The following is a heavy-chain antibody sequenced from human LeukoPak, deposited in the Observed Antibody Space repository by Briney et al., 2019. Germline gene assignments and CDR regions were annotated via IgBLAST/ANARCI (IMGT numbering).Heavy chain of an antibody. Sequence: ASVKVSCKASGYIFTSYGVSWVRQAPGQGLAWMGWISTYSGNTNYAQRLQGRVTMTADASASTAYMELRSLRSDDTAIYYCARAFSDYYDSSGQVTDIDYWGQGTLVTVSS. CDR1: GYIFTSYG. CDR2: ISTYSGNT. V-gene: IGHV1-18*01. J-gene: IGHJ4*02. D-gene: IGHD3-22*01. CDR3: ARAFSDYYDSSGQVTDIDY.